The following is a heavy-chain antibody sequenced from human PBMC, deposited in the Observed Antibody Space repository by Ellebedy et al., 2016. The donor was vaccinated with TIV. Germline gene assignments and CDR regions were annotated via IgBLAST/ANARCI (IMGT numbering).Heavy chain of an antibody. CDR1: GGTFSSYP. J-gene: IGHJ5*02. CDR3: AAGNDGGWFDP. D-gene: IGHD1-1*01. Sequence: AASVKVSCKASGGTFSSYPISWVRQAPGQGLEWMGRIIPILGIANYAQKFQGSVTITADKSTSIAYMELSSLRSEDTAVYYCAAGNDGGWFDPWGQGTLVTVSS. CDR2: IIPILGIA. V-gene: IGHV1-69*02.